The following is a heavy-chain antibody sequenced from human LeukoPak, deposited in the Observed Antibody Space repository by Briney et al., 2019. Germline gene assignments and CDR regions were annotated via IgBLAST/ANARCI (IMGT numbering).Heavy chain of an antibody. V-gene: IGHV3-11*01. CDR3: ARVGCSSTSCYTYYYYYYMDV. D-gene: IGHD2-2*02. J-gene: IGHJ6*03. CDR1: GFTFSDYY. Sequence: GGSLRLSCAASGFTFSDYYMSWIRQAPGKGLEWVSYINSSGSTIYYADSVKGRFTISRDNAKNSLYLQMNSLRAEDTAVYYCARVGCSSTSCYTYYYYYYMDVWGKGTTVTVSS. CDR2: INSSGSTI.